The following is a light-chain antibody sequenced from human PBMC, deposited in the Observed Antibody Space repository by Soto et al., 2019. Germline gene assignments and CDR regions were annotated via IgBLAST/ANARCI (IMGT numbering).Light chain of an antibody. J-gene: IGKJ1*01. CDR3: QQFGNSPWT. CDR2: GTS. V-gene: IGKV3-20*01. Sequence: VLSQSPCRLSLSPGERATLSCRASQSVPSTYFAWYQQKSGQPPRLLISGTSNRATGIPDRFSGSGSGRDVTLTISRLEPEDFEVYFCQQFGNSPWTFGQGTKVEI. CDR1: QSVPSTY.